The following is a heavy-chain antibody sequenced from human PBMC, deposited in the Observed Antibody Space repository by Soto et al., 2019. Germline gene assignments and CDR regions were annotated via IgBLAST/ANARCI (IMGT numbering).Heavy chain of an antibody. Sequence: QVQLVQSGAEVRKPGASVTVSCRSSGDSFNDYYIHWVRQAPGQGLEWMGWINPNSGVTKYAQKFQGWVSMTRDTSIRTVYMQRSRLRSVDTAVYYCGREGGGATATLDYYCFYVDGWGTGTTVNVSS. CDR2: INPNSGVT. CDR1: GDSFNDYY. V-gene: IGHV1-2*04. CDR3: GREGGGATATLDYYCFYVDG. D-gene: IGHD5-12*01. J-gene: IGHJ6*03.